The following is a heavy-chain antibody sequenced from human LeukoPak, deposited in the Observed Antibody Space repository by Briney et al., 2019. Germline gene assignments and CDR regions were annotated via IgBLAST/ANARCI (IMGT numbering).Heavy chain of an antibody. CDR3: AREGVRGVIPSEFDL. J-gene: IGHJ5*02. CDR2: IKQDGSEK. CDR1: GFTFSSYW. V-gene: IGHV3-7*01. D-gene: IGHD3-10*01. Sequence: GGSLRLSCAASGFTFSSYWMSWVRQAPGKGLEWVANIKQDGSEKYYVDSVKGRFTISRDNAKNSLYLQMNSLRAEDTAVYYCAREGVRGVIPSEFDLWGQGTLVTVSS.